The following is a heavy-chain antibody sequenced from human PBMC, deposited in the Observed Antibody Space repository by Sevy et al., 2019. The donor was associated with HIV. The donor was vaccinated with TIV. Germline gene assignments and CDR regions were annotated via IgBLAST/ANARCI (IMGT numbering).Heavy chain of an antibody. CDR1: GFTFSAYA. CDR2: ISHDGNKE. D-gene: IGHD3-10*01. Sequence: GGCLRLSCAASGFTFSAYAVHWVRQAPGKGLEWMAVISHDGNKEDYAQSVRGRFTLSRDNSKKTLYLQMNGLRTDDTGASYCARYKGSEFYYGMDVWGQGTTVTVSS. CDR3: ARYKGSEFYYGMDV. J-gene: IGHJ6*02. V-gene: IGHV3-30-3*01.